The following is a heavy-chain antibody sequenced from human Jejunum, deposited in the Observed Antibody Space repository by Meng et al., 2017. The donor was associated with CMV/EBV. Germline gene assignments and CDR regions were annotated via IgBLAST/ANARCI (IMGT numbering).Heavy chain of an antibody. J-gene: IGHJ4*02. CDR2: IYWDDDK. CDR1: GFALSTSGVG. V-gene: IGHV2-5*02. Sequence: CTFSGFALSTSGVGVGWIRQSPGKALEWLALIYWDDDKRYRPSLKSRLTITKDTSKNQVVLTMTNMDPVDTATYYCTHRRGSLAPLDWGQGTLVTVSS. D-gene: IGHD1-1*01. CDR3: THRRGSLAPLD.